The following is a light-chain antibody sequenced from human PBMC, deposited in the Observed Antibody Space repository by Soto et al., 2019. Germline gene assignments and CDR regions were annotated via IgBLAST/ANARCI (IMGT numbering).Light chain of an antibody. J-gene: IGKJ3*01. Sequence: EIVLTQSPATLSLSPGERATLSCRASQSVSSYLAWYQQKPGQAPRLLIYDASNRATGIPARFSGSGSGTDFTLSFFSLVPEDFAVYYCQQRSNWRWTFGPGTKVDI. V-gene: IGKV3-11*01. CDR2: DAS. CDR3: QQRSNWRWT. CDR1: QSVSSY.